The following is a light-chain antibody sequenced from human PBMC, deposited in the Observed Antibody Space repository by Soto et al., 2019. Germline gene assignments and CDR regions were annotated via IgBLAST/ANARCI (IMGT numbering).Light chain of an antibody. CDR1: QSVLYSSNNKNY. V-gene: IGKV4-1*01. Sequence: DIVMTQSPDSLAVSLGERATINCKSSQSVLYSSNNKNYLAWYQQKPVQPPKLLIYWASTRESGVPDRLSGSGSGTDFTLTISSLQAEDVAVYYCQQYYSTPTWTFGQGTKVEIK. CDR2: WAS. CDR3: QQYYSTPTWT. J-gene: IGKJ1*01.